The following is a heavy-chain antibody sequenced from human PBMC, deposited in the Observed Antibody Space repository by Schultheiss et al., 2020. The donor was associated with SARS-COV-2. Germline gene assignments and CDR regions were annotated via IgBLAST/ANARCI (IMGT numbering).Heavy chain of an antibody. D-gene: IGHD6-13*01. CDR2: IYYSGST. CDR1: GGSVSSGSYY. J-gene: IGHJ5*02. Sequence: SQTLSLTCTVSGGSVSSGSYYWSWIRQPPGKGLEWIGYIYYSGSTNYNPSLKSRVTISVDTSKNQFSLKLSSVTAADTAVYYCARASPGIGWFDPWGQGTLVTVSS. CDR3: ARASPGIGWFDP. V-gene: IGHV4-61*01.